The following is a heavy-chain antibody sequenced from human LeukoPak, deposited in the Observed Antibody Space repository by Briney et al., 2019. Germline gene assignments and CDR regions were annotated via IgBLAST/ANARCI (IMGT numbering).Heavy chain of an antibody. D-gene: IGHD5-12*01. Sequence: ASVKVSCKASGYTFTGYYMHWVRQAPGQGLEWMGWINPNSGGTNYAQKFQGRVTMTRDTSISTAYMEQSRLRSDDTAVYYCARMDVAATIYNWFDPCGQGTLVTVSS. CDR2: INPNSGGT. CDR1: GYTFTGYY. J-gene: IGHJ5*02. CDR3: ARMDVAATIYNWFDP. V-gene: IGHV1-2*02.